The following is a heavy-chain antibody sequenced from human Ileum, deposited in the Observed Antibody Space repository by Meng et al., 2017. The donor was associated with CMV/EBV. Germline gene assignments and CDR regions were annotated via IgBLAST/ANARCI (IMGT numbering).Heavy chain of an antibody. CDR2: MYFSGIA. J-gene: IGHJ4*02. CDR3: ARDLTNKWFYY. Sequence: MWLQESGQGLGKPAETLALTCTASGDPISSGSHSWAWFRQPPGKRLEWIGSMYFSGIADYNPSLKSRVTISLHATQKQFSLRLTSVTAADSAVYFCARDLTNKWFYYWGQGTLVTVSS. D-gene: IGHD1-26*01. CDR1: GDPISSGSHS. V-gene: IGHV4-39*07.